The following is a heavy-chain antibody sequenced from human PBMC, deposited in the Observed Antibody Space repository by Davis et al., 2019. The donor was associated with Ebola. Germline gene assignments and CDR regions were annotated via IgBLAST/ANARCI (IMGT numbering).Heavy chain of an antibody. CDR3: AKGEYLALHFDY. CDR1: GFTFSSYA. D-gene: IGHD3-16*01. CDR2: ISSNGGST. V-gene: IGHV3-64*04. Sequence: GESLKISCAASGFTFSSYAMHWVRQAPGKGLEYVSAISSNGGSTYYADSVKGRFTISRDNSKNTLYLQMNSLRAEDTAVYYCAKGEYLALHFDYWGQGTLVTVSS. J-gene: IGHJ4*02.